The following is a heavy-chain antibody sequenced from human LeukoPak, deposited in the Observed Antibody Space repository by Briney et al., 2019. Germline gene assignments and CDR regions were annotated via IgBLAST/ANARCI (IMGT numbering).Heavy chain of an antibody. Sequence: SETLSLTRTVSGASFSSSSYYWGWIRQPPGKGLEWIGGIYYSGSTYYNPSLKSRVAISVDTSKNQFSLKLSSVTAADTAVYYCARQNYDFWRGYFYYFDYWGQGTLVTVSS. V-gene: IGHV4-39*01. CDR3: ARQNYDFWRGYFYYFDY. D-gene: IGHD3-3*01. CDR1: GASFSSSSYY. J-gene: IGHJ4*02. CDR2: IYYSGST.